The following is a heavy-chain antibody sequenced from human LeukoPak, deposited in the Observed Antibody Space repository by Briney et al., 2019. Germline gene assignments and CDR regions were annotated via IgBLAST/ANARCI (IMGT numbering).Heavy chain of an antibody. V-gene: IGHV4-59*01. D-gene: IGHD6-19*01. CDR1: GVSISSNY. Sequence: PSETLSLTCNVSGVSISSNYWSWIRQPPGQGLEWIGNIYYRGSTNYSPSLKSRVTISLDTSKNQFSLKLKSVTAADTAVYYCAREGSYNSGWYLDYWGQGTLVTVSS. J-gene: IGHJ4*02. CDR2: IYYRGST. CDR3: AREGSYNSGWYLDY.